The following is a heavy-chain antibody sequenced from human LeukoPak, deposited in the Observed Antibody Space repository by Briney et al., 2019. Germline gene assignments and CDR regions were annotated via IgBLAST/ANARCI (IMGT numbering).Heavy chain of an antibody. CDR3: ATRYCSGGSCPNYYYYYINV. J-gene: IGHJ6*03. D-gene: IGHD2-15*01. CDR1: GYTLTELS. CDR2: FDPEDGEK. V-gene: IGHV1-24*01. Sequence: ASVKVSCKVSGYTLTELSMHWVRQAPGKGLVWMGGFDPEDGEKVYAQKFQGRLTMTEDTSTDTAYMELSSLRSDDTAVYYCATRYCSGGSCPNYYYYYINVWGKGTTVTISS.